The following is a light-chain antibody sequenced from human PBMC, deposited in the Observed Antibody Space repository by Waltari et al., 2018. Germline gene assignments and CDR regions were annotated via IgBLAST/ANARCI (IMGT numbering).Light chain of an antibody. CDR3: LQYNDWPPLT. J-gene: IGKJ4*01. Sequence: EIVMTQSPATLSVSPGERATLSCRASQSVSSNLAWYQQKPGQAPRLLINVASTRATGVPDRCSGSGSGTEFTLTISSLQSEDFAVYYCLQYNDWPPLTFGGGTKVEIK. V-gene: IGKV3-15*01. CDR2: VAS. CDR1: QSVSSN.